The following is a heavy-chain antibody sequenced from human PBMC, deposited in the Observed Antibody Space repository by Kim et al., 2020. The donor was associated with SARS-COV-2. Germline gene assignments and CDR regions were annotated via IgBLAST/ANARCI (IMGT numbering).Heavy chain of an antibody. CDR3: ATTLAAAGNE. J-gene: IGHJ1*01. CDR2: INQDGSVT. D-gene: IGHD6-25*01. Sequence: GGSLRLSCAASGFTFRTSWMSWLRQASGKGLEWVANINQDGSVTFYVDSVKGRFTIFKDNAKNLLYLQMNSLRVEDTAMYYCATTLAAAGNEWGQGTLVIVS. V-gene: IGHV3-7*03. CDR1: GFTFRTSW.